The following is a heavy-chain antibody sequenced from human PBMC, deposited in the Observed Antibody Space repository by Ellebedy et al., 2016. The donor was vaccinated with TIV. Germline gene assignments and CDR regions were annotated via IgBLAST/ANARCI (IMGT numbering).Heavy chain of an antibody. CDR3: ASLLDCANGVCYRWSFDL. CDR2: IYSDGST. CDR1: GFTVKSSY. D-gene: IGHD2-8*01. V-gene: IGHV3-53*01. Sequence: GESLKISCAASGFTVKSSYMNWVRQAPGKGLEWVSVIYSDGSTRYADSVKGRFTISSDNSNNTLYLQMNSLRAEDTAVYYCASLLDCANGVCYRWSFDLWGRGTPVTVSS. J-gene: IGHJ2*01.